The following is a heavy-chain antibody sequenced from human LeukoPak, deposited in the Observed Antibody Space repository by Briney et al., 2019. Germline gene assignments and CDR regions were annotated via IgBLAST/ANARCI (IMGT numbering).Heavy chain of an antibody. Sequence: GGSLRLSCAASGFTFSSYDMKWVRQAPGKGLEWVSHISGSGSNICYADSVKGRFTISRDNAKNSLYLQMNSLRAEDTAVYYCARGLRNTILGGDYYWGQGTLVTVYS. CDR2: ISGSGSNI. V-gene: IGHV3-48*03. CDR1: GFTFSSYD. CDR3: ARGLRNTILGGDYY. J-gene: IGHJ4*02. D-gene: IGHD3-3*01.